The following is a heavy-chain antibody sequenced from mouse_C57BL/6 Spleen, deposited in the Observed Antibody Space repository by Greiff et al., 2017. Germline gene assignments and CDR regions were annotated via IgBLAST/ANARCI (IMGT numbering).Heavy chain of an antibody. D-gene: IGHD2-4*01. CDR2: INPSNGGT. J-gene: IGHJ4*01. V-gene: IGHV1-53*01. Sequence: QVQLQQPGTELVKPGASVKLSCKASGYTFTSSWMHWVKQRPGQGLEWIGNINPSNGGTNYNEKFKSKATLTVDKSSSTAYMQLSSLTSEDSAVYYCARDDYDVFAMDYWGQGTSVTVSS. CDR3: ARDDYDVFAMDY. CDR1: GYTFTSSW.